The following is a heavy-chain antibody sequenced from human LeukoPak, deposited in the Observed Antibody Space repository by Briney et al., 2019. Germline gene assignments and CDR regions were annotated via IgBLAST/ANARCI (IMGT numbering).Heavy chain of an antibody. CDR1: GGSISSGDYY. CDR2: ISSSGSTI. J-gene: IGHJ4*02. V-gene: IGHV3-11*01. CDR3: ARTYDSSGYYFGY. D-gene: IGHD3-22*01. Sequence: LSLTCTVSGGSISSGDYYWSWIRQAPGKGLEWVSYISSSGSTIYYADSVKGRFTISRDNAKNSLYLQMNSLRAEDTAVYYCARTYDSSGYYFGYWGQGTLVTVSS.